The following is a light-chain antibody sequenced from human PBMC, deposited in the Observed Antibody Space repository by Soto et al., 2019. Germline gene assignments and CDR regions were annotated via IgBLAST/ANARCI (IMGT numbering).Light chain of an antibody. J-gene: IGLJ2*01. CDR2: DTN. CDR1: TGAVTNGHY. V-gene: IGLV7-46*01. CDR3: LLSCSGARV. Sequence: QAVVTQEPSLTVSPGGTVTLTCGSNTGAVTNGHYPYWFQQKPGQAPRTLIYDTNNRHSWTPARFSASLLGGKAALTLSGAQPEDEAEYYCLLSCSGARVFGGGTKLTVL.